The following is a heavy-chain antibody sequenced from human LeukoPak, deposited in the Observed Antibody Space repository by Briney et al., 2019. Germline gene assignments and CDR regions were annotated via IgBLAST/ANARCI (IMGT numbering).Heavy chain of an antibody. V-gene: IGHV3-15*01. CDR2: IKSKTDGGTT. J-gene: IGHJ4*02. CDR3: TTDPDSSGYYGGFDY. CDR1: GFTFSNAW. D-gene: IGHD3-22*01. Sequence: GGSLRLSCAASGFTFSNAWMSWVRQAPGKGLEWVGRIKSKTDGGTTDYAAPVKGRFTISRDDSKNTLYLQMNSLKTEDTAVYYRTTDPDSSGYYGGFDYWGQGTLVTVSS.